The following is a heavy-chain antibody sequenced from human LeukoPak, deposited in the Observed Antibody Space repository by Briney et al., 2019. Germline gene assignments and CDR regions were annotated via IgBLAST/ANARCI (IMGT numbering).Heavy chain of an antibody. D-gene: IGHD4-17*01. CDR1: GFTFDDYA. Sequence: GGSLRLSCAASGFTFDDYAMHWVRQAPGKGLEWVSGISRHSGRIDYADSVKGRFTISRDNAKNSLYLQMNSLRAEDTALYYCAKDIGTTVTTSGAFDIWGQGTMVTVSS. CDR3: AKDIGTTVTTSGAFDI. V-gene: IGHV3-9*01. CDR2: ISRHSGRI. J-gene: IGHJ3*02.